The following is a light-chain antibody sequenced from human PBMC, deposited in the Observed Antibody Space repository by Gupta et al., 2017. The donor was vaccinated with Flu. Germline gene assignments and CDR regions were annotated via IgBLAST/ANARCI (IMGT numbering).Light chain of an antibody. CDR1: ESITSW. CDR3: QEDNRYSWT. J-gene: IGKJ1*01. V-gene: IGKV1-5*03. CDR2: MAS. Sequence: DFQMTQSPSTLSASVGDRVTITCRASESITSWLAWYQQKPGKPPKLLIYMASTLGSGVPSRFAGSGSGTEFTLTISSLQPDDFATYYCQEDNRYSWTFGQGTKVEIK.